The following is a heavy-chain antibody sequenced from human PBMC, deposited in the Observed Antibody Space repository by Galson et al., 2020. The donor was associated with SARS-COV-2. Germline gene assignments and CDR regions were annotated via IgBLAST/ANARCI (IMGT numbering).Heavy chain of an antibody. J-gene: IGHJ4*02. CDR1: GFTFSSKS. CDR2: ISTHSSYI. Sequence: TGGPLRLSCAASGFTFSSKSMNWVRQAPGKGLEWVSSISTHSSYIYYPDSVKGRFIISRDNAKSSLYLQINSLRAEDTAVYYCARGEYGDYGAPDYGGQGTLVTVSS. D-gene: IGHD4-17*01. CDR3: ARGEYGDYGAPDY. V-gene: IGHV3-21*01.